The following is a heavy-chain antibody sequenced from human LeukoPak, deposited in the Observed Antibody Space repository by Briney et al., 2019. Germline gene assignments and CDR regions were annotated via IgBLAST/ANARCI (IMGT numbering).Heavy chain of an antibody. J-gene: IGHJ4*02. CDR2: VYSDGPT. D-gene: IGHD3-10*01. V-gene: IGHV3-53*01. CDR3: ARFSHNYGNTHFDY. CDR1: GFTVSVTY. Sequence: TGGSLRLSRAASGFTVSVTYMSWVRQAPGKGLEWVSTVYSDGPTYYADSVKGRFTISRDISKNTLYLQMDYLRAEDTAVYYCARFSHNYGNTHFDYWGQGTLVTVSS.